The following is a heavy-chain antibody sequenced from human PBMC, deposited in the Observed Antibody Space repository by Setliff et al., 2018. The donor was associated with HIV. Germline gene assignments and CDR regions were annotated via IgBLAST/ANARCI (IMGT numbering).Heavy chain of an antibody. CDR1: GYSFTSYW. D-gene: IGHD6-13*01. CDR3: ARASSPLIAFDI. V-gene: IGHV5-51*01. Sequence: GESLKISCKGSGYSFTSYWITWVRQMPGKGLEWMGIIYPSDSDTRYSPSFQGQVTISADKSISTAYLQWSSLKASDTATYFCARASSPLIAFDIWGQGTMVTVSS. J-gene: IGHJ3*02. CDR2: IYPSDSDT.